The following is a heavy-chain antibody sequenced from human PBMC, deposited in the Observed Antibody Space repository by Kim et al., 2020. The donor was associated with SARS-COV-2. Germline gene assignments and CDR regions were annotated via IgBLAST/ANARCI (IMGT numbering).Heavy chain of an antibody. CDR3: ARDPNTHDSGIYYDVLDM. Sequence: GGSLRLSCEASDFNVDEYWLYWVRQAPGKGLEWVANINENGNKKNYLDSVEGRFIISRDNAKNSLYLQMNSLTADDTGLYYCARDPNTHDSGIYYDVLDMWGQGTMVIVSS. V-gene: IGHV3-7*01. CDR1: DFNVDEYW. D-gene: IGHD3-16*01. CDR2: INENGNKK. J-gene: IGHJ3*02.